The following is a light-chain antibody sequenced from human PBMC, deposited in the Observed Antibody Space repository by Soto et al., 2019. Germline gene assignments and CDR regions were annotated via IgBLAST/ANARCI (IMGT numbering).Light chain of an antibody. Sequence: QSVLTQPHSVSGAPGQRVTISCTGSSSNIGAGYDVHWYQQLPGTAPKLLIYGNSNRPSGVPDRFSRSKSGTSASLAITGLQAEDEADYYCQSYDSSLSGSLFGGGTKLAVL. CDR1: SSNIGAGYD. J-gene: IGLJ3*02. CDR2: GNS. CDR3: QSYDSSLSGSL. V-gene: IGLV1-40*01.